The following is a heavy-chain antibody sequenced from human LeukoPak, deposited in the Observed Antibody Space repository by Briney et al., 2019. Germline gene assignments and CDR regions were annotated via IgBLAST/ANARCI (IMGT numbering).Heavy chain of an antibody. CDR2: INPNSGGT. J-gene: IGHJ4*02. V-gene: IGHV1-2*02. CDR1: GYTLTAYY. D-gene: IGHD2-15*01. Sequence: GASVKVSCKASGYTLTAYYIHWVRQAPGQGLEWMGWINPNSGGTNYAQNFQGRVTMTSNTSTYTTHMELSRLRSDDTAVYYCARSDVVVATATTHFDYWGQGTLVTVSS. CDR3: ARSDVVVATATTHFDY.